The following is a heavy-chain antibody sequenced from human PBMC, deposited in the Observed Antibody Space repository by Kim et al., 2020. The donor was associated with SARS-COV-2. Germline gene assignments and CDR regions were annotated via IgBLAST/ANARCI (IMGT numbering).Heavy chain of an antibody. J-gene: IGHJ4*02. CDR1: GGSFSGYY. CDR3: ARGTHKRILTGYWVLDY. V-gene: IGHV4-34*01. Sequence: SETLSLTCAVYGGSFSGYYWSWIRQPPGKGLEWIGEINHSGSTNYNPSLKSRVTISVDTSKNQFSLKLSSVTAADTAVYYCARGTHKRILTGYWVLDYWGQGTLVTVSS. D-gene: IGHD3-9*01. CDR2: INHSGST.